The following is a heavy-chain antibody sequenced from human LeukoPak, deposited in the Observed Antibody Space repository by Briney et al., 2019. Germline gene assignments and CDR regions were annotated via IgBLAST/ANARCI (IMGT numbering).Heavy chain of an antibody. V-gene: IGHV5-51*01. CDR2: IYPGDSDT. J-gene: IGHJ5*02. CDR3: ARMEGPSWFDP. D-gene: IGHD3-3*01. CDR1: GYSFTIYW. Sequence: GASLKISCKGSGYSFTIYWIGWVRQMPGKGLEWMGIIYPGDSDTRYSTSFRGQVTISADKSISTVYLQWSSLKASDTAMYYCARMEGPSWFDPWGQGTLVTVSS.